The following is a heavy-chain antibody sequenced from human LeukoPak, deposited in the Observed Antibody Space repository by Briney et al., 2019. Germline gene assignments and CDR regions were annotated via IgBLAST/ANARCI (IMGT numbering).Heavy chain of an antibody. CDR1: AGSITLRSYY. Sequence: SETMSPTCPVSAGSITLRSYYWGWLLQPPGKGLGWIGSIYYSGSTYYNPSLKSRLTMSVDTSKNQFSLKLSSVTAADTAVYYCARHVSRYGDYEFDYWGQGTLVTVSS. CDR3: ARHVSRYGDYEFDY. V-gene: IGHV4-39*01. D-gene: IGHD4-17*01. CDR2: IYYSGST. J-gene: IGHJ4*02.